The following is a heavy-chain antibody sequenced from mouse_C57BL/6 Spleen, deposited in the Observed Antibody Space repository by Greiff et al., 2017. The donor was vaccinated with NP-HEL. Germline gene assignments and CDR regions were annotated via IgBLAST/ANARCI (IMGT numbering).Heavy chain of an antibody. CDR2: IYPGSGST. D-gene: IGHD2-3*01. Sequence: VQLQQPGAELVKPGASVKMSCKASGYTFTSYWIAWVKQRPGQGLEWIGDIYPGSGSTNYNEKFKSKATLTVDTSSSTAYMQLSSLTSEDSAVYYCARFDGYQGYAMDYWGQGTSVTVSS. CDR3: ARFDGYQGYAMDY. CDR1: GYTFTSYW. J-gene: IGHJ4*01. V-gene: IGHV1-55*01.